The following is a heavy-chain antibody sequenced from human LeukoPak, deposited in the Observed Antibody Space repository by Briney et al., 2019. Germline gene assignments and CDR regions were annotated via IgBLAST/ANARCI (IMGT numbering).Heavy chain of an antibody. D-gene: IGHD2-2*01. CDR2: IYCSGST. J-gene: IGHJ4*02. CDR3: AREAVVPAAIDY. Sequence: SETLSLTCTVSGGSISSGDYYWSWIRQPPGKGLEWIGYIYCSGSTYYNPSLKSRVTISVDTSKNQFSLKLSSVTAADTAVYYCAREAVVPAAIDYWGQGTLVTVSS. CDR1: GGSISSGDYY. V-gene: IGHV4-30-4*01.